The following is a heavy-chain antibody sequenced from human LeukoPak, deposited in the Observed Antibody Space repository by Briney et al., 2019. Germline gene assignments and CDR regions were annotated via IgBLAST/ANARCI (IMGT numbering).Heavy chain of an antibody. D-gene: IGHD2-15*01. CDR3: ATVAAPWGLDAFDI. J-gene: IGHJ3*02. CDR1: GGSISGYY. V-gene: IGHV4-4*07. CDR2: IYTSGTS. Sequence: SETLSLTCTVPGGSISGYYWSWIRQPAGKGLEWIGRIYTSGTSNYNPSLKSRVTISVDKSKNQFSLKLSSVTAADTAVYYCATVAAPWGLDAFDIWGQGTMVTVSS.